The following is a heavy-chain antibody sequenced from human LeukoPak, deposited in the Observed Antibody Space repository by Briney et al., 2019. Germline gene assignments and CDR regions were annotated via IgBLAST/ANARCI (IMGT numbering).Heavy chain of an antibody. D-gene: IGHD5-12*01. V-gene: IGHV4-34*01. CDR3: ASDYSGYDLGY. CDR1: GGSFSGYY. CDR2: INHSGSN. J-gene: IGHJ4*02. Sequence: PSETLSLTCAVYGGSFSGYYWSWIRQPPGKGLEWIGEINHSGSNNYNPSLKSRVTISVDTSKNQFSLKLSSVTAADTAVYYCASDYSGYDLGYWGQGTLVTVSS.